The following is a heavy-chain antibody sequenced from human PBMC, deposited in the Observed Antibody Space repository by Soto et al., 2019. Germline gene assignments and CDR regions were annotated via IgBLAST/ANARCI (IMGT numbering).Heavy chain of an antibody. CDR3: ARDLATWGYSGYDYYYYGMDV. V-gene: IGHV1-2*04. D-gene: IGHD5-12*01. J-gene: IGHJ6*02. CDR2: INPNSGGT. Sequence: ASVKVSCKASGYTFTGYYMHWVRQAPGQGLEWMGWINPNSGGTNYAQKFQGWVTMTRDTPISTAYMELSRLRSDDTAVYYCARDLATWGYSGYDYYYYGMDVWGQGTTVTVSS. CDR1: GYTFTGYY.